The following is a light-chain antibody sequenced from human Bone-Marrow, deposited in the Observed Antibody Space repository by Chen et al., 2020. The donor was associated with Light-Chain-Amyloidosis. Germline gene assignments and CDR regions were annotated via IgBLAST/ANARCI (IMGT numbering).Light chain of an antibody. V-gene: IGLV1-40*01. CDR2: GNS. J-gene: IGLJ1*01. CDR1: SSNIGAGYD. Sequence: QSVLTQPPSVSGAPGQRVTISCTGSSSNIGAGYDVHWYQQLPGTAPKLLIYGNSNRPSGVPDRFSGSKSGTSASLAITGLQAEDEADYYCPSYASSLSGYVFGTGTKVTVL. CDR3: PSYASSLSGYV.